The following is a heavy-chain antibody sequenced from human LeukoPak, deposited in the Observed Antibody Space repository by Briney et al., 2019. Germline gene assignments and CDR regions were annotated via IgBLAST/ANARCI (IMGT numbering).Heavy chain of an antibody. CDR3: ARGGPNYYYYGMDV. J-gene: IGHJ6*02. V-gene: IGHV4-59*08. CDR1: GGSISSYY. CDR2: IYYSGST. Sequence: SETLSLTCTVSGGSISSYYWSWIRQPPGKGLEWIGYIYYSGSTNYNPSLKSRVTIPVDTSKNQFSLKLSSVTAADAAVYYCARGGPNYYYYGMDVWGQGTTVTVSS.